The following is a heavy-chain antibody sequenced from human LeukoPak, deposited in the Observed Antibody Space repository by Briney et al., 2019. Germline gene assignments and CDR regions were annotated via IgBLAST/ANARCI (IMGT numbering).Heavy chain of an antibody. Sequence: SVKVSCKASGGTFSSYAISWVRQAPGQGLEWMGRIIPILGIANYAQKFQGRVTITADKSTSTAYMELSSLRSEDTAVYYCARGYRVSQSQRKKYCSGGSCPRGYSYGYDYWGQGTLVTVSS. J-gene: IGHJ4*02. D-gene: IGHD2-15*01. CDR1: GGTFSSYA. CDR3: ARGYRVSQSQRKKYCSGGSCPRGYSYGYDY. CDR2: IIPILGIA. V-gene: IGHV1-69*04.